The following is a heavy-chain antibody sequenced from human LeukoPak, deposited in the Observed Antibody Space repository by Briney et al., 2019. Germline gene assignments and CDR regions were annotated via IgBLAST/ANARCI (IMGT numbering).Heavy chain of an antibody. CDR2: FDPEDGET. Sequence: ASVKVSCKVSGYTLTELSMHWVRQAPGKGREWMGGFDPEDGETIYAQKFQGRVTMTEDTSTDTAYMELSSLRSEDTAVYYCATVVGQVKSGSYSFDYWGQGTLVTASS. J-gene: IGHJ4*02. CDR1: GYTLTELS. V-gene: IGHV1-24*01. D-gene: IGHD1-26*01. CDR3: ATVVGQVKSGSYSFDY.